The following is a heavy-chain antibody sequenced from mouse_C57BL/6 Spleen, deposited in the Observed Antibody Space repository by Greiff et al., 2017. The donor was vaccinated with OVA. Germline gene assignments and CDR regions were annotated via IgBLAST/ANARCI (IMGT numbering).Heavy chain of an antibody. J-gene: IGHJ1*03. CDR3: ARDWDWYFDV. V-gene: IGHV5-16*01. CDR2: INYDGSST. D-gene: IGHD4-1*01. CDR1: GFTFSDYY. Sequence: EVQRVESAGGLVQPGSSMKLSCTASGFTFSDYYMAWVRQVPEKGLEWVANINYDGSSTYYLDSLKSRFIISRDNAKNILYLQMSSLKSEDTATYYCARDWDWYFDVWGTGTTVTVSS.